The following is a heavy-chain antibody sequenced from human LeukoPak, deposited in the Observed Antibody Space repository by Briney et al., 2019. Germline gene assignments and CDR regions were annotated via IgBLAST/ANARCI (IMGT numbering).Heavy chain of an antibody. CDR2: IYYSGST. Sequence: SETLSLTCTVSGGSISSYYWSWIRQPPGKGLEWIGSIYYSGSTYYSPSLKSRVTISVDTSKNQFSLKLSSVTAADTAVYYCARLRADVDIVATIGSFDYWGQGTLVTVSS. V-gene: IGHV4-59*05. CDR3: ARLRADVDIVATIGSFDY. CDR1: GGSISSYY. D-gene: IGHD5-12*01. J-gene: IGHJ4*02.